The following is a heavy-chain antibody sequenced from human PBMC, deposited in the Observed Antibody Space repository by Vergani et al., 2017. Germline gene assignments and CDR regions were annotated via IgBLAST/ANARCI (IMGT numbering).Heavy chain of an antibody. D-gene: IGHD6-19*01. Sequence: QVQLVQSGAEVKKPGASVKVSCKASGYTFTGYYMHWVRQAPGQGLEWMVWINPNSGGTNYAQKFKGRVTMTRDTAISTAYMELSRLRSDDTAVYYCARDKPGIAVDFDYWGQGTLVTVSS. CDR3: ARDKPGIAVDFDY. CDR1: GYTFTGYY. CDR2: INPNSGGT. J-gene: IGHJ4*02. V-gene: IGHV1-2*02.